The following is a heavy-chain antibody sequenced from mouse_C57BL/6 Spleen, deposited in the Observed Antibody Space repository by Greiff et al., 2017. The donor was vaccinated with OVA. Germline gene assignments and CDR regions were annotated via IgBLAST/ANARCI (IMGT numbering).Heavy chain of an antibody. D-gene: IGHD2-3*01. V-gene: IGHV2-5*01. CDR1: GFSLTSYG. CDR3: AKNFDGYYPHYFDY. CDR2: IWRGGST. J-gene: IGHJ2*01. Sequence: VQGVESGPGLVQPSQSLSITCTVSGFSLTSYGVHWVRQSPGKGLEWLGVIWRGGSTDYNAAFMSRLSITKDNSKSQVFFKMNSLQADDTAIYYCAKNFDGYYPHYFDYWGQGTTLTVSS.